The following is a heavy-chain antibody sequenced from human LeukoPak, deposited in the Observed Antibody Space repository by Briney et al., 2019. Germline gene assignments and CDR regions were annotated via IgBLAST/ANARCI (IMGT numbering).Heavy chain of an antibody. CDR2: IIPIFGTA. CDR3: ARDEGGYSGYGQFDY. Sequence: ASVKVSCKASGGTFSSYAISWVRQAPGQGLEWMGGIIPIFGTANYAQKFQGRVTITADESTSTAYMELSSLRSEDMAVYYCARDEGGYSGYGQFDYWGQGTLVTVSS. J-gene: IGHJ4*02. D-gene: IGHD5-12*01. V-gene: IGHV1-69*13. CDR1: GGTFSSYA.